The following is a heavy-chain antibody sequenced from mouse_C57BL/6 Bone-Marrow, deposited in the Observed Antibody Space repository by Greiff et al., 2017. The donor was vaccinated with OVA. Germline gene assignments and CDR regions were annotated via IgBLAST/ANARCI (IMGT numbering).Heavy chain of an antibody. Sequence: VQLQQSGTVLARPGASVKMSCKTSGYTFTSYWMHWVNQRPGQGLEWIGAIYPGNSDTSYNQKFKGKAKLTAVTSASTAYMELSSLTNEDSAVYYCTRDALSGYYAMDYWGQGTSVTVSS. CDR3: TRDALSGYYAMDY. V-gene: IGHV1-5*01. J-gene: IGHJ4*01. CDR1: GYTFTSYW. D-gene: IGHD3-2*02. CDR2: IYPGNSDT.